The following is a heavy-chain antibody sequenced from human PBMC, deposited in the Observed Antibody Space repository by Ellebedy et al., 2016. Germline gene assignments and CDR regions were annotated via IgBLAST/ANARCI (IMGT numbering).Heavy chain of an antibody. J-gene: IGHJ4*02. V-gene: IGHV3-30*03. CDR1: GFTFSSYG. D-gene: IGHD2-15*01. Sequence: GESLKISCAASGFTFSSYGMHWVRQAPGKGLEWVAVISYDGSNKYYADSVKGRFTISRDNSKNTLYLQMNSLRAEDTAVYYCARGSHCSGGSCLVRLNDYFDYWGQGTLVTVSS. CDR3: ARGSHCSGGSCLVRLNDYFDY. CDR2: ISYDGSNK.